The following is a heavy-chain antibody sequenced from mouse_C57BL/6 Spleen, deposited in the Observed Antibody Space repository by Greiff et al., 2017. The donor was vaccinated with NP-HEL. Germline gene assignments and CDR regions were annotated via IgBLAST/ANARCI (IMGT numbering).Heavy chain of an antibody. D-gene: IGHD2-4*01. CDR3: TDYDYLYYYAMDY. CDR1: GFTFSNYW. J-gene: IGHJ4*01. Sequence: EVKVEESGGGLVQPGGSMKLSCVASGFTFSNYWMNWVRQSPEKGLEWVAQIRLKSDNYATHYAESVKGRFTISRDDSKSSVYLQMNNLRAEDTGIYYCTDYDYLYYYAMDYWGQGTSVTVSS. CDR2: IRLKSDNYAT. V-gene: IGHV6-3*01.